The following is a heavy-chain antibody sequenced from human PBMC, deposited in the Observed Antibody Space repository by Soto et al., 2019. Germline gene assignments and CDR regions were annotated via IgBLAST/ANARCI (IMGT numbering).Heavy chain of an antibody. D-gene: IGHD3-3*01. CDR2: ISYDGSNK. J-gene: IGHJ6*02. Sequence: QVQLVESGGGVVQPGRSLRLSCAASGFTFSNNAMDWVRQAPGKGLEWVAVISYDGSNKYIAESVKGRFTISSDNSKNALFLQMNSLRAEDTAVYYWAIGTTTSDFSAMDVWGQGTTVTVSS. V-gene: IGHV3-30-3*01. CDR1: GFTFSNNA. CDR3: AIGTTTSDFSAMDV.